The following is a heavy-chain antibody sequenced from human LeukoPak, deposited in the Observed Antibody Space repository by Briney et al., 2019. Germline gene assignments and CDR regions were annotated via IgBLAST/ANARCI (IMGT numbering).Heavy chain of an antibody. D-gene: IGHD3-22*01. Sequence: ASVRVFCKASGYTFTGYYIHWVRQAPGQGLEWMGRINPNSGGTNYAQKFQGRVTMTRDTSISTAYMELSRLRSDDTAVYYCARYYDSSGYSSEYFQHWGQGTLVTVSS. V-gene: IGHV1-2*06. CDR3: ARYYDSSGYSSEYFQH. J-gene: IGHJ1*01. CDR1: GYTFTGYY. CDR2: INPNSGGT.